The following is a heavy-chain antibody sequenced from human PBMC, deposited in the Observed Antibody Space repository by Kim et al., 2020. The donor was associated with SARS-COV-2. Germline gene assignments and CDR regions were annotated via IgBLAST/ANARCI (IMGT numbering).Heavy chain of an antibody. V-gene: IGHV3-30*04. D-gene: IGHD6-19*01. J-gene: IGHJ5*02. Sequence: GGSLRLSCAASGFTFSSYAMHWVRQAPGKGLEWVAVISYDGSNKYYADSVKGRFTISRDNSKNTLYLQMNSLRAEDTAVYYCARDRAAVAVRGWFDPWGQGTLVTVSS. CDR3: ARDRAAVAVRGWFDP. CDR1: GFTFSSYA. CDR2: ISYDGSNK.